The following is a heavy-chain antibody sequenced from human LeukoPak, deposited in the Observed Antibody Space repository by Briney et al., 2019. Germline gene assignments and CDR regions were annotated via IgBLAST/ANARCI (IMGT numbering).Heavy chain of an antibody. Sequence: GGSLRLSCAASGFTSSTYTMNWVRQAPGKGLEWVSYISSTSASVYYADSVKGRFTISRDNAKNSLYLQMNSLRAEDTAVYYCASDSHNESGTYGYWGQGTLVTVSS. V-gene: IGHV3-48*01. CDR3: ASDSHNESGTYGY. CDR2: ISSTSASV. CDR1: GFTSSTYT. J-gene: IGHJ4*02. D-gene: IGHD1-26*01.